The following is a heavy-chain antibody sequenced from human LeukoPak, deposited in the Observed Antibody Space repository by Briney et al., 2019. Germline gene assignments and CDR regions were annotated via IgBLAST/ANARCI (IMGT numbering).Heavy chain of an antibody. D-gene: IGHD2-15*01. V-gene: IGHV3-21*01. CDR2: ISSSSSYI. Sequence: GGSLRLSCAASGFTFSSCSMNWVRQAPGKGLEWVSSISSSSSYIYYADSVKGRFTISRDNAKNSLYLQMNSLRAEDTAVYYCARDKCSGGSCYLYFDYWGQGTLVTVSS. J-gene: IGHJ4*02. CDR1: GFTFSSCS. CDR3: ARDKCSGGSCYLYFDY.